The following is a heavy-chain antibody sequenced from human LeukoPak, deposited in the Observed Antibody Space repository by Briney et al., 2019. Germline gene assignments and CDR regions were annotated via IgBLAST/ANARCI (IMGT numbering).Heavy chain of an antibody. Sequence: ASVKVSCKASGYTFTGYYMHWVRQAPGQGLEWMGRINPSGTSTQYAQKFQGRVTMTRDTSTSTAYMELSSLRFEDTALYYCARKGDDNYDDSAYDYWGQGTLVTVSS. J-gene: IGHJ4*02. CDR1: GYTFTGYY. D-gene: IGHD3-22*01. CDR3: ARKGDDNYDDSAYDY. V-gene: IGHV1-46*01. CDR2: INPSGTST.